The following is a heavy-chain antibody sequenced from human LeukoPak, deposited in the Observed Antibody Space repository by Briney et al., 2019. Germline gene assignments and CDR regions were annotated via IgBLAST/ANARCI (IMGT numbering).Heavy chain of an antibody. D-gene: IGHD3-22*01. CDR3: ARETYYYDSSGYYVADY. J-gene: IGHJ4*02. CDR2: IYYSGST. Sequence: KPSETLSLTCTVSGVSISSSSYYWGWIRQPPGKGLEWIGSIYYSGSTYYNPSLKSRVTISVDTSKNQFSLKLRSVTAADTAVYYCARETYYYDSSGYYVADYWGQGTLVTVSS. V-gene: IGHV4-39*07. CDR1: GVSISSSSYY.